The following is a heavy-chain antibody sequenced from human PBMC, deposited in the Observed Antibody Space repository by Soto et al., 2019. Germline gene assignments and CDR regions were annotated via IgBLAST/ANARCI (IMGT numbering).Heavy chain of an antibody. CDR1: GGSISSYY. CDR2: IYYSGST. CDR3: ARAQRIVVVPAAIAGWFDP. V-gene: IGHV4-59*01. J-gene: IGHJ5*02. Sequence: PSETLSLTCTVSGGSISSYYWSWIRQPPGKGLEWIGYIYYSGSTNYNPSLKSRVTISIDTSKNQFSLKLSSVTAADTAVYYCARAQRIVVVPAAIAGWFDPWGQGTLVTVSS. D-gene: IGHD2-2*01.